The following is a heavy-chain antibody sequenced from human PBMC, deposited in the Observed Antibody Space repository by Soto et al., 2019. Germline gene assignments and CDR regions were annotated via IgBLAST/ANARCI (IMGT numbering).Heavy chain of an antibody. CDR2: IDPSDSYT. Sequence: PGESLKISCKGSGYSFTSYWISWVRQMPGKGLEWMGRIDPSDSYTNYSPSFQGHVTISADKSISTAYLQWSSLKASDTAIYFCARQAYDTSGYRYFDFWGQGTLVTVSS. CDR1: GYSFTSYW. D-gene: IGHD3-22*01. CDR3: ARQAYDTSGYRYFDF. V-gene: IGHV5-10-1*01. J-gene: IGHJ4*02.